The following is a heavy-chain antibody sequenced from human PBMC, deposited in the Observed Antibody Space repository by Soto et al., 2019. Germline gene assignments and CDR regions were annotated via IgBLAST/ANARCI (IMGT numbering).Heavy chain of an antibody. V-gene: IGHV4-34*01. Sequence: SETLSLTCTVSGGSISSYYWIWIRQPPGKGLEWIGEINHSASTNYNPSLKSRVTISVDTSKNQFSLKLSSVTAADTAVYYCARGGSSSSWYVAGGFDYWGQGTLVTVSS. CDR2: INHSAST. CDR1: GGSISSYY. CDR3: ARGGSSSSWYVAGGFDY. J-gene: IGHJ4*02. D-gene: IGHD6-13*01.